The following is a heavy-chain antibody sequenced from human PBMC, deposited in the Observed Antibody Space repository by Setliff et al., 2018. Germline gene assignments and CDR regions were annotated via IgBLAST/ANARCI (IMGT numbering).Heavy chain of an antibody. CDR1: GYSISSDSY. J-gene: IGHJ6*03. Sequence: SETLSLTCAVSGYSISSDSYWGWIRQPPGKGLEWIGSIYHSGRNYYNPSLKSRVTMSIDTSKNQFSLKLNSVTAADMAVYYCAREQWLDPPGYYYMDVWAKGTTVTVSS. D-gene: IGHD6-19*01. CDR2: IYHSGRN. V-gene: IGHV4-38-2*02. CDR3: AREQWLDPPGYYYMDV.